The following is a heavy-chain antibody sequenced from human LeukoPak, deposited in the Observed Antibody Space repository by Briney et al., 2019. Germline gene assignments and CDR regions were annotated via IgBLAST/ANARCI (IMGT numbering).Heavy chain of an antibody. CDR1: GFPFSSYW. D-gene: IGHD3-3*01. V-gene: IGHV3-7*01. CDR2: IKQDGSEK. Sequence: GGPLTLFCAPSGFPFSSYWMSWVRQAPGKGLEGVANIKQDGSEKYYVDSVKGRFTISRDNAKNSLYLQMNSLRAEDTAVYYCAREYYDFWSGYYTWRQGTLVTVPS. J-gene: IGHJ5*02. CDR3: AREYYDFWSGYYT.